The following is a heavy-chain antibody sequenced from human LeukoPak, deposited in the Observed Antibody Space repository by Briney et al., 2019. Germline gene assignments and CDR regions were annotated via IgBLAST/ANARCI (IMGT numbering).Heavy chain of an antibody. J-gene: IGHJ4*02. CDR2: ISSSGSTI. CDR3: ARAGDYYDSSGYYVDY. V-gene: IGHV3-11*01. CDR1: GFTFSYYY. Sequence: GGSLRLSCAASGFTFSYYYMSWIRQAPGKGLDWVSYISSSGSTIYYADSVKGRFTISRDNAKNSLYLQMNSLRAEDTAVYYCARAGDYYDSSGYYVDYWGQGTLVTVSS. D-gene: IGHD3-22*01.